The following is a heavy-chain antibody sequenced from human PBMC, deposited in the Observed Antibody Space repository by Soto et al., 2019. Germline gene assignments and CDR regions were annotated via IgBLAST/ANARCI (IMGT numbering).Heavy chain of an antibody. J-gene: IGHJ4*02. CDR2: IYYSGST. V-gene: IGHV4-30-4*01. CDR1: GGSISSGDYY. CDR3: ARIYCSSTSCYDPYYFDY. Sequence: KTSETLSLTCTVSGGSISSGDYYWTWIRQPPGKCLEWIGYIYYSGSTSYNPSLKSRVTISVDTSKNQFSLKLTSVTAADTAVYYCARIYCSSTSCYDPYYFDYWGQGTLVTVYS. D-gene: IGHD2-2*01.